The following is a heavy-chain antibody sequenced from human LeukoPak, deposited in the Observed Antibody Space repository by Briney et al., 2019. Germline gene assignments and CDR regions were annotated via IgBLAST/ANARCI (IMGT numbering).Heavy chain of an antibody. V-gene: IGHV3-7*01. CDR2: IKYDGSEK. Sequence: GGSLRLSCAASGFIISSFWMSWVRQAPEKGLEWVANIKYDGSEKYYVDSVKGRFTISRDNAKNSLYLQMNSLRAEDTAVYYCARDRRSTSTSNTNWFDPWGQGTLVTVSS. CDR3: ARDRRSTSTSNTNWFDP. D-gene: IGHD2-2*01. J-gene: IGHJ5*02. CDR1: GFIISSFW.